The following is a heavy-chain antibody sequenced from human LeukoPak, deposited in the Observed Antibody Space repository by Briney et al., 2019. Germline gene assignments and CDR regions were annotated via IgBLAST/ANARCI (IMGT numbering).Heavy chain of an antibody. J-gene: IGHJ3*02. D-gene: IGHD3-3*01. Sequence: SQTLSLTCAVSGGSISSGGYSWSWIQQPPGKGLEWIGYIYHSGSTYYNPSLKSRVTISVDRSKNQFSLKLSSVTAADTAVYYCARGLYYDFWSGYFSAFDIWGQGTMVTVSS. CDR3: ARGLYYDFWSGYFSAFDI. V-gene: IGHV4-30-2*01. CDR2: IYHSGST. CDR1: GGSISSGGYS.